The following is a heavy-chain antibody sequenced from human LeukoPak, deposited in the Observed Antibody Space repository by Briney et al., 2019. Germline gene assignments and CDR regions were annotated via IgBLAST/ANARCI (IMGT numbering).Heavy chain of an antibody. J-gene: IGHJ6*02. CDR1: GFTFSSYR. CDR3: ARDHIVAAYYYYDMDV. Sequence: GGSLRLSCAASGFTFSSYRMSWVRQAPGKGLEWVSSIDSSSSYIYYADSVKGRFTISRDNAKNSLYLQMNSLRAEDTAVYYCARDHIVAAYYYYDMDVWGQGTTVTVSS. D-gene: IGHD2-15*01. CDR2: IDSSSSYI. V-gene: IGHV3-21*01.